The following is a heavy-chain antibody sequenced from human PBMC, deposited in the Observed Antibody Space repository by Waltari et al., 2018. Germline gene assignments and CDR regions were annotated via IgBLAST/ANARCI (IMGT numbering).Heavy chain of an antibody. CDR3: AADSGGYSGYEFDL. J-gene: IGHJ5*02. Sequence: QVQLVQSGAEVKKPGASVKISCKTSEYTFTSSYIHWVRQAPGQGLEWMGIINPSGGSTIYAQKFQGRVTMTRDTSTSTVYMELSSLRSEDTAVYYCAADSGGYSGYEFDLWGQGTLVTVSS. CDR2: INPSGGST. D-gene: IGHD5-12*01. V-gene: IGHV1-46*01. CDR1: EYTFTSSY.